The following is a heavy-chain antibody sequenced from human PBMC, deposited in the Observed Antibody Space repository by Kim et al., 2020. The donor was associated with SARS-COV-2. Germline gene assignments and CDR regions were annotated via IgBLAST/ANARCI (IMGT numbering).Heavy chain of an antibody. V-gene: IGHV1-3*01. CDR3: ARDGVGPDPDDY. CDR2: IDAGNGNT. CDR1: GYTFINYG. D-gene: IGHD1-26*01. Sequence: ASVKVSCKASGYTFINYGIHWLRQAPGQRPEWMGWIDAGNGNTKYSQKFQGRVTISRDTSANTAYMELSSLTSEDTVVYYCARDGVGPDPDDYWGQGTLITVSS. J-gene: IGHJ4*02.